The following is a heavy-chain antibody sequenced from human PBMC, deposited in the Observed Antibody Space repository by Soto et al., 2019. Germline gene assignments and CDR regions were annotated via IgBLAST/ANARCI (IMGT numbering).Heavy chain of an antibody. CDR2: IQKEADGGAT. J-gene: IGHJ4*02. CDR1: GFTFRNVW. CDR3: TTGEN. D-gene: IGHD3-16*01. Sequence: EVLLVESGGGLAKPGESLRLSCEASGFTFRNVWMTWIRRAPGRGLEWVATIQKEADGGATDYGAPVARRFTISRDDSQRILYLQMTSLKSEDTGLYYCTTGENWGRGTLVTVAS. V-gene: IGHV3-15*01.